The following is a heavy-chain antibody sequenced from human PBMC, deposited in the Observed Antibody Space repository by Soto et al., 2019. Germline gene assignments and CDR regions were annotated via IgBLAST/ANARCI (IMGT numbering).Heavy chain of an antibody. CDR1: GFTFTGFA. CDR3: ARVTGFYGSGEIDY. Sequence: QMQLVESGGGVVQPGRSLRLSCAASGFTFTGFAMYWVRQAPGKGLKWVAVTSFDGSNEYYADFVEGRFTISRDNSKNTLYLQMNSLRPEDTAVYYCARVTGFYGSGEIDYWGQGTLVTVSS. D-gene: IGHD3-10*01. J-gene: IGHJ4*02. CDR2: TSFDGSNE. V-gene: IGHV3-30-3*01.